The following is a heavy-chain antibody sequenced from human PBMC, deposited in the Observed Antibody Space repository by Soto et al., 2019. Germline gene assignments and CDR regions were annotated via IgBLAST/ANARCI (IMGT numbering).Heavy chain of an antibody. CDR2: ISASGGST. V-gene: IGHV3-23*01. CDR3: ARGAVMPDS. CDR1: GFTFDSFA. D-gene: IGHD3-16*01. Sequence: EVQLLESGGGLEQPGGSLRLSCAASGFTFDSFAMTWVRQAPGKGLEWVSAISASGGSTFYADSVKGPFTISRDSSKNTLYLQMNSLRAEDTAVYYCARGAVMPDSWGQGTLVTVSS. J-gene: IGHJ4*02.